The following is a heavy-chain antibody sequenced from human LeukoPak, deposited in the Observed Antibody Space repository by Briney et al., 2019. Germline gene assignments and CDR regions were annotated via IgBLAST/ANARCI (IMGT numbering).Heavy chain of an antibody. CDR1: GYSISRGYS. CDR2: IYHSEST. Sequence: PSETLSLTCGVSGYSISRGYSWGWIRQPPGKGLEWIGNIYHSESTYYNPSLKSRVTISPDTSKNQFSLKLTSVTASDTAVYYCARFDHVWETHGMDAFDLWGQGTMVTVSS. D-gene: IGHD3-16*01. CDR3: ARFDHVWETHGMDAFDL. V-gene: IGHV4-38-2*01. J-gene: IGHJ3*01.